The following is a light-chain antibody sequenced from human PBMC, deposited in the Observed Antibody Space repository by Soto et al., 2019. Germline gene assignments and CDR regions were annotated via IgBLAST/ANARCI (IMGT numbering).Light chain of an antibody. V-gene: IGKV3-11*01. CDR1: QSVSSY. J-gene: IGKJ4*01. CDR2: DAS. CDR3: QQRSNWPS. Sequence: EILLTQSPGTLSLSRGERGTLXXRASQSVSSYLAWYQQKPGQAPRXLIYDASNRATGIPARFSGSGSGTDFTLTISSLEPEDFAVYYCQQRSNWPSFGGGTKVDIK.